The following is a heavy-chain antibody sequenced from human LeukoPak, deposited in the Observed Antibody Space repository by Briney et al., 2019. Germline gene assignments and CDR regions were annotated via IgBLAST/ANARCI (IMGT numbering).Heavy chain of an antibody. CDR1: GFTLSTYA. CDR2: TSSSDAGT. V-gene: IGHV3-23*01. J-gene: IGHJ4*02. D-gene: IGHD2-21*01. Sequence: GGSLRLSCAASGFTLSTYAVSWVRQTPGKGLEWVAATSSSDAGTYHADSVRGRFTISRDNSKNTLYLQMNSLRAEDAAVYFCAKAPVTSCRGAYCYPFDSWGQGTLVTVSS. CDR3: AKAPVTSCRGAYCYPFDS.